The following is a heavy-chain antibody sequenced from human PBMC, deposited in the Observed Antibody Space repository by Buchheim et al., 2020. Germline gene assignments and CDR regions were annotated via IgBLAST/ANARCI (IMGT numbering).Heavy chain of an antibody. CDR2: ISYDGSNK. CDR1: GFTFSSYG. CDR3: TSGYYFRNWFDP. Sequence: QVQLVESGGGVVQPGRSLRLSCAASGFTFSSYGMHWVRQAPGKGLEWVAVISYDGSNKYYADSVKGRFTISRDNSKNPLYLQMNSLRAEDTAVYYCTSGYYFRNWFDPWGQGTL. V-gene: IGHV3-30*03. J-gene: IGHJ5*02. D-gene: IGHD3-22*01.